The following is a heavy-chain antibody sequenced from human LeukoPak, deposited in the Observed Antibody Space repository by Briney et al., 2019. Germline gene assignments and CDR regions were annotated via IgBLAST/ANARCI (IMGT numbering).Heavy chain of an antibody. CDR3: ARAFPLYSSGPNPGDYFDY. J-gene: IGHJ4*02. D-gene: IGHD6-19*01. CDR2: IYYSGST. CDR1: GGSVSSGSYY. Sequence: PSGTLSLTCTVSGGSVSSGSYYWSWIRQPPGKGLEWIGYIYYSGSTNYNPSLKSRVTISVDTSKNQFSLKLSSVTAADTAVYYCARAFPLYSSGPNPGDYFDYWGQGTLVTVSS. V-gene: IGHV4-61*01.